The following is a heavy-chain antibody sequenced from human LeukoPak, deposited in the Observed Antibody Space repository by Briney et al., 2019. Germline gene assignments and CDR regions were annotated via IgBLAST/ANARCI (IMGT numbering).Heavy chain of an antibody. V-gene: IGHV3-15*01. J-gene: IGHJ4*02. D-gene: IGHD4-17*01. CDR2: IKSKTDGGTT. Sequence: PGGSLRLSCAASGFTFSNAWMSWVRQAPGKGLEWVGRIKSKTDGGTTDYAAPVKGRFTISRDDSKNTLYLQMNSLKTEDTAVYYCTTDLPTVTTPEFDYWGQGTLVTVSS. CDR3: TTDLPTVTTPEFDY. CDR1: GFTFSNAW.